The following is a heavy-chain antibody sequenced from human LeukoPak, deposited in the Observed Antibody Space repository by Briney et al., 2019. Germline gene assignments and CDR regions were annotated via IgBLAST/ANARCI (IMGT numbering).Heavy chain of an antibody. Sequence: GGSLRLSCTASGFTFGDYAMSWFRQAPGKGLEWVSGISWNSGSIGYADSVKGRFTISRDNAKNSLYLQMNSLRAEDTALYYCAKADRGYSYVYYFDYWGQGTLVTVSS. J-gene: IGHJ4*02. CDR3: AKADRGYSYVYYFDY. CDR1: GFTFGDYA. CDR2: ISWNSGSI. D-gene: IGHD5-18*01. V-gene: IGHV3-9*01.